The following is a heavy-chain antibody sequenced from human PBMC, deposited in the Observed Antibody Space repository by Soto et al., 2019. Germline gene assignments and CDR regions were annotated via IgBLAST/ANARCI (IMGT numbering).Heavy chain of an antibody. CDR3: GREGGVGATPGWD. D-gene: IGHD1-26*01. CDR1: GGTFSSYA. CDR2: IIPIFGTA. V-gene: IGHV1-69*06. J-gene: IGHJ4*02. Sequence: QVQLVQSGAEVKKPGSSVKVSCKASGGTFSSYAISWVRQAPGQGLEWMGGIIPIFGTANYAQKFQGRVTITADIPPREAYREQRSQGSGDTGVYYCGREGGVGATPGWDWGQGTLVTVSS.